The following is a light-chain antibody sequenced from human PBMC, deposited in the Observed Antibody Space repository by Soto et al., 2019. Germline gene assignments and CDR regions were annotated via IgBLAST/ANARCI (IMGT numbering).Light chain of an antibody. CDR2: GAS. V-gene: IGKV3-15*01. Sequence: EIVLTQSPGTLSLSPGERSTLSYRASQSVSSRRLAWYQQQPGQAHSLLIYGASTRDTGIPARFSGSGSGTEVTLTINSLQSEDFAVYYCQQYSNWPLTFGGGTKVDI. CDR1: QSVSSRR. CDR3: QQYSNWPLT. J-gene: IGKJ4*01.